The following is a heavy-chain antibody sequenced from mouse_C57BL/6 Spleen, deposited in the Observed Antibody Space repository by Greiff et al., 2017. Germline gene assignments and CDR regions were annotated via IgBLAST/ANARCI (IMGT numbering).Heavy chain of an antibody. CDR2: IRYSGST. CDR1: GYSITSGYV. CDR3: SRGFYAMDY. J-gene: IGHJ4*01. V-gene: IGHV3-1*01. Sequence: EVQLQESGPGLVKPSQSLSLSCTVTGYSITSGYVWHWIRHFPGNKLEWIGYIRYSGSTNYNPFLKSRITITHDTSTNHVFLTLNSVTTEDTATYYCSRGFYAMDYWGQGTSVTVSS.